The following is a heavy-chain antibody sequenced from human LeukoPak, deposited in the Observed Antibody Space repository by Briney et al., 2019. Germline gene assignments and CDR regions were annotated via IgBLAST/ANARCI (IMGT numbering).Heavy chain of an antibody. D-gene: IGHD6-13*01. V-gene: IGHV3-30-3*01. CDR1: GFSFRSYA. CDR3: ATARGHSSSWYWVLDY. CDR2: ISYDGSNE. J-gene: IGHJ4*02. Sequence: PGGSLRLSCAASGFSFRSYAMHWVRQAPGKGLEWVAVISYDGSNEDYADSVKGRFTISRDNSQKTLSLQMNSLRPKDTAVYYCATARGHSSSWYWVLDYWGQGTLVIVSS.